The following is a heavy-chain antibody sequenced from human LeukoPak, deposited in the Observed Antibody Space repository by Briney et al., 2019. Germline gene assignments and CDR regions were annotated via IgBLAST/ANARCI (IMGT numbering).Heavy chain of an antibody. Sequence: ASVKVSCKASGGTFSSYAISWVRQAPGQGLEWMGGIIPIFGTANYAQKFQGRVTMTRDTSTSTVYMELSSLRSEDTAVYYCARDAADPDYWGQGTLVTVSS. D-gene: IGHD6-13*01. J-gene: IGHJ4*02. CDR3: ARDAADPDY. V-gene: IGHV1-69*05. CDR1: GGTFSSYA. CDR2: IIPIFGTA.